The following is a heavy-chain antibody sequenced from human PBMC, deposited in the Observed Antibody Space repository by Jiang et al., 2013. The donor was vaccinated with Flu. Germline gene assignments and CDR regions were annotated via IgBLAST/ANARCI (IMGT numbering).Heavy chain of an antibody. CDR1: GFIFSREP. V-gene: IGHV3-48*01. D-gene: IGHD3-16*01. J-gene: IGHJ4*02. CDR2: IRDSGAVM. Sequence: GFIFSREPMNWVRQAPGKGLEWVSNIRDSGAVMAYADSVKGRFIISRDNAKNSLYLQLNTLRVEDTAVYYCARDTDYGFDYWGQGILVTVSS. CDR3: ARDTDYGFDY.